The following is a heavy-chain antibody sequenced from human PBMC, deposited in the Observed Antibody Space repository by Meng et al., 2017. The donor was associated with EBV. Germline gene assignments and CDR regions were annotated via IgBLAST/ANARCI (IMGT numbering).Heavy chain of an antibody. D-gene: IGHD3-10*01. J-gene: IGHJ4*02. V-gene: IGHV1-69*01. CDR2: LIPMSDAP. Sequence: QVQVVLCRAGVKKPRSCGKVTCNATGGTVRSVAISWVRQAPGQGIGLMGGLIPMSDAPHYAQKFQGRVTITADESTSTHYMDLSGLRSEDTAVYYCASESGRGFTPDYWGQGTLVTVPS. CDR3: ASESGRGFTPDY. CDR1: GGTVRSVA.